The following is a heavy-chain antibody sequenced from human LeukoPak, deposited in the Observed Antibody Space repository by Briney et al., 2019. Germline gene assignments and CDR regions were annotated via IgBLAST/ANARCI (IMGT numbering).Heavy chain of an antibody. V-gene: IGHV3-30*02. J-gene: IGHJ5*02. CDR2: IRYDGSNK. D-gene: IGHD3-10*01. Sequence: GGSLRLSCAASGFTYSSYGMHWVRQAPGKGLEWVAFIRYDGSNKYYADSVKGRFTISRDNSKNTLYLQMNSLRAEDTAVYYCAKPLWFGELLAPENWFDPWGQGTLVTVSS. CDR1: GFTYSSYG. CDR3: AKPLWFGELLAPENWFDP.